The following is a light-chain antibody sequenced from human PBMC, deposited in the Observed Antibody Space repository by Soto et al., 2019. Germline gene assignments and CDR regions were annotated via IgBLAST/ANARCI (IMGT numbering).Light chain of an antibody. J-gene: IGKJ1*01. CDR1: QNVSSH. V-gene: IGKV3-15*01. CDR2: GAS. Sequence: EIVMTQSPATLSVSPGERATLSCRASQNVSSHLAWYQQKPGQAPRLLIYGASTRATGIPARFSGSGSGTEFTLTISSLQSEDFAVYYCQQYNNWPPWTFGQGTKVEIK. CDR3: QQYNNWPPWT.